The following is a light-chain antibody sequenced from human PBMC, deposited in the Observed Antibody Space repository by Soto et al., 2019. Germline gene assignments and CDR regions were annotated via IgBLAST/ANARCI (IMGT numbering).Light chain of an antibody. CDR1: QTARNNY. CDR2: DAS. V-gene: IGKV3-20*01. Sequence: EFVLTQSPGTLSVSPGQRPTLSCRASQTARNNYLAWYQQKPGQAPRLLIDDASSRATGIPDRIRGGGSGTDFTVAISRVEPEDFAVYYCQQFSGYWLTGSGVT. CDR3: QQFSGYWLT. J-gene: IGKJ4*01.